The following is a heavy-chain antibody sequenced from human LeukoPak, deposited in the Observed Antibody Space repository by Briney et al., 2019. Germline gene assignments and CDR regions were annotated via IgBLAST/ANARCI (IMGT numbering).Heavy chain of an antibody. V-gene: IGHV1-8*01. CDR1: GYTFTSCD. CDR2: MNPNNGNI. Sequence: ASVKVSCKASGYTFTSCDINWVRQATGQGLEWMGWMNPNNGNIGYAQRFQGRVTMTRDTSIDTAYMELGSLTSEDTAVYYCARGDRTSCCYTDYWGQGTLVTVSS. J-gene: IGHJ4*02. CDR3: ARGDRTSCCYTDY. D-gene: IGHD2-2*01.